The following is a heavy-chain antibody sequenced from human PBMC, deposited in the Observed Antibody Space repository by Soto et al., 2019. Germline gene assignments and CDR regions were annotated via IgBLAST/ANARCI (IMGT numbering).Heavy chain of an antibody. V-gene: IGHV4-34*01. CDR3: ARVPGP. CDR2: FYDGGST. D-gene: IGHD7-27*01. J-gene: IGHJ5*02. CDR1: GESLNYYY. Sequence: SETLSLTCAVYGESLNYYYWSWIRLAPGKGLEWIGEFYDGGSTYYNPSLKSRVTISVDRSKNQFSLKLSSVTAADTAVYYCARVPGPWGQGTLVTVSS.